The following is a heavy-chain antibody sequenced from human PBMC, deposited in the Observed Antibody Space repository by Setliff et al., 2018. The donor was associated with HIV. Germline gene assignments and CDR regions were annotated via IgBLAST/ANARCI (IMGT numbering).Heavy chain of an antibody. V-gene: IGHV4-38-2*02. CDR3: VRDPPLTPTDADHPFDI. D-gene: IGHD2-21*02. CDR2: FSPRGRT. Sequence: SETLSLTCAVSGYSISSDYYWGWIRQPPGKGLEWIGSFSPRGRTYQNGSLKSRVTISVDRSRNQFSLSLSSVTAADTAVYYCVRDPPLTPTDADHPFDIWGQGTMVTVSS. J-gene: IGHJ3*02. CDR1: GYSISSDYY.